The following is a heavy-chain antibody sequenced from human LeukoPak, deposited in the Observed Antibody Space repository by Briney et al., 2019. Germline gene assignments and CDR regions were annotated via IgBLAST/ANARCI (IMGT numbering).Heavy chain of an antibody. CDR2: IYPGDSDT. CDR1: GYSFTSYW. J-gene: IGHJ4*02. D-gene: IGHD5-12*01. CDR3: ARDLSSDYSNPGGPLY. Sequence: GESLKISCKGSGYSFTSYWIGWVRQMPGKGLEWMGIIYPGDSDTRYSPSFQGQVTISADKSISTAYLQWSSLKASDTAMYYCARDLSSDYSNPGGPLYWGQGTLVTVSS. V-gene: IGHV5-51*01.